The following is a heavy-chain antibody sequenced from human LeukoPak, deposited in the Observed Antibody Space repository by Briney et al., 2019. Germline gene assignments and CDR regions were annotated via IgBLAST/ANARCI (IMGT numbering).Heavy chain of an antibody. J-gene: IGHJ5*02. D-gene: IGHD3-22*01. CDR3: AREGGQGYYYDSSGYPGEGNWFDP. Sequence: PGGSLRLSCAASGFTFSSYSMNWVRQAPGKGLEWVAVISYDGSNKYYADSVKGRFTISRDNSKNTLYLQMNSLRAEDTAVYYCAREGGQGYYYDSSGYPGEGNWFDPWGQGTLVTVSS. V-gene: IGHV3-30*03. CDR1: GFTFSSYS. CDR2: ISYDGSNK.